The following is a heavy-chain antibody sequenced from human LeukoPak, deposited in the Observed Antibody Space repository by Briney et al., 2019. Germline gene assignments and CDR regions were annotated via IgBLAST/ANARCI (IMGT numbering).Heavy chain of an antibody. CDR3: ARDRGYGSGNYDAFDI. CDR1: GYTFTSYY. D-gene: IGHD3-10*01. V-gene: IGHV1-46*01. Sequence: ASVKVSCKASGYTFTSYYMHWVRQAPGQGLEWMGIINPSGGTTSYAQKFQGRVTMTRDTSTSTVYMELSGLRSEDTAVYYCARDRGYGSGNYDAFDIWGQGTMVTVSS. J-gene: IGHJ3*02. CDR2: INPSGGTT.